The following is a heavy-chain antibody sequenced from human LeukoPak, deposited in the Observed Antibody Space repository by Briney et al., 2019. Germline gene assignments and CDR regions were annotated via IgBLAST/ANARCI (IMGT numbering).Heavy chain of an antibody. J-gene: IGHJ4*02. V-gene: IGHV1-3*03. CDR3: AREVSSVGANYFDY. CDR1: GYTFTSYG. D-gene: IGHD3-10*01. CDR2: INGENGNT. Sequence: GASVTVSCKASGYTFTSYGISWVRQAPGQRLEWMGWINGENGNTKYSQELRGRVTFTRDSSATTVYMELSSLRSEDVAVYYCAREVSSVGANYFDYWGQGTLVTVSS.